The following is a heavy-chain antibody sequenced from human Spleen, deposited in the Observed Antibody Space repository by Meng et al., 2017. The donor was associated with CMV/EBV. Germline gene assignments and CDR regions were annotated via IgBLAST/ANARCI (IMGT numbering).Heavy chain of an antibody. Sequence: GESLKISCAASGFTFSSYDMHWVRQATGEGLEWVSIITTAGDTYYPGSVKGRFIISRENAKNSLYLQMNSLRAGDTAVYYCARRTTYFYGMDLWGQGTTVTVSS. CDR3: ARRTTYFYGMDL. CDR2: ITTAGDT. CDR1: GFTFSSYD. D-gene: IGHD1-1*01. J-gene: IGHJ6*02. V-gene: IGHV3-13*01.